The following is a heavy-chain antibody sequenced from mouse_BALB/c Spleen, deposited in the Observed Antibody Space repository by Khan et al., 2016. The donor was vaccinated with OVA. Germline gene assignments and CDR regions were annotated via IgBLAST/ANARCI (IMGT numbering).Heavy chain of an antibody. CDR2: ISAGGTYI. V-gene: IGHV5-4*02. D-gene: IGHD2-3*01. CDR1: GFTFSDYY. CDR3: TRGYDGDPFAY. Sequence: EVELVESGGGLVKPGGSLKLSCAASGFTFSDYYMYWVRQTPGKRLEWVATISAGGTYIYYPDNVKGRFTISRDNAKNTLYLQMSSLKSEDTAMYYCTRGYDGDPFAYWGQGTRVTVSA. J-gene: IGHJ3*01.